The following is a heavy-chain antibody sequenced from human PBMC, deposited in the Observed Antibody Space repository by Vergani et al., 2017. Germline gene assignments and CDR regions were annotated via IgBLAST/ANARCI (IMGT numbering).Heavy chain of an antibody. J-gene: IGHJ4*02. V-gene: IGHV4-61*02. CDR2: IYTSGST. D-gene: IGHD3-10*01. Sequence: QVQLQESGPGLVKPSQTLSLTCTVSGGSISSGSYYWSWIRQPAGKGLEWIGRIYTSGSTNYNPSLKSRVTISVDTSKNQFSLKLSSVTAADTAVYYCASNPRGEWYRELPFDYWGQGTLVTVSS. CDR3: ASNPRGEWYRELPFDY. CDR1: GGSISSGSYY.